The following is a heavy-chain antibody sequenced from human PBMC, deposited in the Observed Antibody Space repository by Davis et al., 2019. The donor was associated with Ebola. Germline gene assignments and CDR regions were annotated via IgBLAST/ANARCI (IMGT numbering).Heavy chain of an antibody. CDR1: GYTFTSYG. D-gene: IGHD2-2*01. CDR2: ISAYNGNT. CDR3: ARVRPGDIVVVPAAMDV. V-gene: IGHV1-18*01. Sequence: ASVKVSCKASGYTFTSYGISWVRQAPGQGLEWMGWISAYNGNTNYAQKLQGRVTMTTDTSTSTAYMELSRLRSDDTAVYYGARVRPGDIVVVPAAMDVWGKGTTVTVSS. J-gene: IGHJ6*04.